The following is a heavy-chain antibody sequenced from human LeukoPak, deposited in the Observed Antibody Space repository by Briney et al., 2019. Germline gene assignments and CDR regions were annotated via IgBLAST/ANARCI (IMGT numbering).Heavy chain of an antibody. V-gene: IGHV4-59*11. CDR3: ARETAMVLDY. D-gene: IGHD5-18*01. CDR2: ISYSGSA. J-gene: IGHJ4*02. Sequence: SETLSLTCSVSGGSINNHIWSWIRQPPGKGLEWIGYISYSGSANYNPSLKSRVTISVDTSKDQFSLKVTSVTAADTAVYYCARETAMVLDYWGQGTLVTVSS. CDR1: GGSINNHI.